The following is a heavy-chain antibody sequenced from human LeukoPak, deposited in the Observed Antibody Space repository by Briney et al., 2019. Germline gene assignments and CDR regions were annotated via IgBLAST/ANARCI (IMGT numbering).Heavy chain of an antibody. V-gene: IGHV4-39*07. D-gene: IGHD6-13*01. CDR2: SYDGGST. CDR3: ARISIVAPGTVGFYYYGMDV. CDR1: GGSISSSSYS. Sequence: PSETLSLTCTVSGGSISSSSYSWAWIRQSPGKGLEWLGSSYDGGSTNYNPSLKSRVTISEDTSKSQFSLNLRSVTAADTAVYYCARISIVAPGTVGFYYYGMDVWGQGTTVTVSS. J-gene: IGHJ6*02.